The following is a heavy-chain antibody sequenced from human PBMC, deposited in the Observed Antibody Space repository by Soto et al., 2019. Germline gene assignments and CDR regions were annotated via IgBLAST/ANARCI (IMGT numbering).Heavy chain of an antibody. V-gene: IGHV1-69*13. CDR3: ARDLFEQVAGAAGIYYYYYGMDV. Sequence: VASVKVSCKASGGTFSSYAISWVRQAPGQGLEWMGGIIPIFGTADYAQKFQGRVTITADESTSTAYMELSSLRSEDTAVYYCARDLFEQVAGAAGIYYYYYGMDVWGQGTTVTVSS. J-gene: IGHJ6*02. CDR2: IIPIFGTA. D-gene: IGHD6-13*01. CDR1: GGTFSSYA.